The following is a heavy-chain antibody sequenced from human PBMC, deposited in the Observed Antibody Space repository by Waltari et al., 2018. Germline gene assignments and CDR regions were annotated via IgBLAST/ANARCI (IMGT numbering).Heavy chain of an antibody. CDR3: ARFGTY. Sequence: QVQPPQWGPGLVTPSETLSLARSVHGGSLSGYFWTWIRQHPGKGLEWIGEINRSGSINYSPSLKSRVTISLDSSKNQFSLTVSSVTVADTATYYCARFGTYWGQGTLVTVSS. D-gene: IGHD3-10*01. CDR2: INRSGSI. CDR1: GGSLSGYF. J-gene: IGHJ4*02. V-gene: IGHV4-34*01.